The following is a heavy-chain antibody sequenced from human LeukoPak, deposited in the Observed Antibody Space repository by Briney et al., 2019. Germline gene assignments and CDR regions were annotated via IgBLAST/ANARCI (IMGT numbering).Heavy chain of an antibody. CDR2: INPNSGGT. V-gene: IGHV1-2*04. Sequence: ASVKVSCKASGYTFTGYYMHWVRQAPGQGLEWMGWINPNSGGTNYAQKFQGWVTMTRDTSISTAYMELSRLRSDDTAVYYCATAAEIYYYDTGGIWGQGTMVTVSS. CDR3: ATAAEIYYYDTGGI. CDR1: GYTFTGYY. J-gene: IGHJ3*02. D-gene: IGHD3-22*01.